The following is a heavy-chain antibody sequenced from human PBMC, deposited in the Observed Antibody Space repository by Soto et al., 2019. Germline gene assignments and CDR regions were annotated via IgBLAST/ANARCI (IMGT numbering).Heavy chain of an antibody. V-gene: IGHV4-4*02. CDR1: GGSISSSNW. J-gene: IGHJ6*02. Sequence: PSETLSLTCAVSGGSISSSNWWSWVRQPPGKGLEWIGEIYHSGSTNYNPSLKSRVTISVDKSKNHFSLKLSSVTAADTAVYYCARCYGPGSSYYYYYGMDVWGQGTTVTVSS. CDR2: IYHSGST. D-gene: IGHD3-10*01. CDR3: ARCYGPGSSYYYYYGMDV.